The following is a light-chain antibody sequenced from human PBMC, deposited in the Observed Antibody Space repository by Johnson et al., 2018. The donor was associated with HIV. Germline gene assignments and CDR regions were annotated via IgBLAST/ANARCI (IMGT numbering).Light chain of an antibody. CDR2: DNN. Sequence: QSVLTQPPSVSAAPGQKVTISCSGSSSNIGNNYVSWYQQLPGTAPKLLIYDNNKRPSGIPNRFSGSKSGPSATLAITGLQPGDEADYYCGTWDSSLSAGKVFGTGTKVTVL. CDR1: SSNIGNNY. CDR3: GTWDSSLSAGKV. V-gene: IGLV1-51*01. J-gene: IGLJ1*01.